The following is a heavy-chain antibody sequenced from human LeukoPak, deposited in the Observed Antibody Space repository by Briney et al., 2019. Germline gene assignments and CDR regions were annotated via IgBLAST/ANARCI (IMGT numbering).Heavy chain of an antibody. V-gene: IGHV4-59*08. CDR2: IHYTGIT. CDR1: GGSISPYY. D-gene: IGHD6-13*01. J-gene: IGHJ4*02. CDR3: ARHSSTWYYFDN. Sequence: SETLSLTCTVSGGSISPYYWSWIRQPPGKGLEWIGYIHYTGITSYNPSLKSRLTISVDISKNQFSLNLNSVTAADAALYYCARHSSTWYYFDNWGQGTLVTASS.